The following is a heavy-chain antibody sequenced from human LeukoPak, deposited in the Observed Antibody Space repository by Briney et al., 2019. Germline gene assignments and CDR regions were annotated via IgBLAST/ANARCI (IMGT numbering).Heavy chain of an antibody. D-gene: IGHD4-17*01. J-gene: IGHJ4*02. CDR1: GFTFSSHS. CDR2: ISNSGSII. V-gene: IGHV3-48*01. Sequence: PGGSLRLSCAASGFTFSSHSMNWVRQAPGKGLEWVSYISNSGSIIYYADSVKGRFTISRDNAKNSLYLQMNSLRAEDTAVYYCARDLGYGDYVDYFDYWGQGTLVTVSS. CDR3: ARDLGYGDYVDYFDY.